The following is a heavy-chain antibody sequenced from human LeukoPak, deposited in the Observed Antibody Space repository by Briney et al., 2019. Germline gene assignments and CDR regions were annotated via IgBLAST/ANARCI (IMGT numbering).Heavy chain of an antibody. CDR3: ARSGYGWWYFDL. J-gene: IGHJ2*01. V-gene: IGHV1-18*01. CDR2: ISAYNVNT. D-gene: IGHD5-12*01. CDR1: GYTSTIYG. Sequence: GASVKLSCKASGYTSTIYGISSGCEAPGQGLERMGWISAYNVNTNYAQKLQGRVTMTTDTSTSTAYMELRSLRSDDTAVYYCARSGYGWWYFDLWARGTLVTVSS.